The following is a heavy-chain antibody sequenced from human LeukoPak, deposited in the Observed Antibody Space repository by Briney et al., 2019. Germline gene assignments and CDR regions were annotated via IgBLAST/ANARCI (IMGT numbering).Heavy chain of an antibody. J-gene: IGHJ3*02. CDR2: IYTSGST. Sequence: SETLSLTCTVSGGSISSYYWSWIRQPAGKGLEWIGRIYTSGSTNYNPSLKSRVTMSVDTSKNQFSLKLSSVTAADTAVYYCARDCSSTSCPDKPYAFDIWGQGTMVTVSS. V-gene: IGHV4-4*07. CDR1: GGSISSYY. D-gene: IGHD2-2*01. CDR3: ARDCSSTSCPDKPYAFDI.